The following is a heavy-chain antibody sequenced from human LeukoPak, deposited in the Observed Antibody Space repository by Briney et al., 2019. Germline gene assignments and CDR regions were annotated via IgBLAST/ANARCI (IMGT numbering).Heavy chain of an antibody. CDR3: ARILDSAWGELGY. J-gene: IGHJ4*02. V-gene: IGHV3-21*01. D-gene: IGHD6-19*01. Sequence: PGGSLRLSCAASGFTFSSYSMNWVRQAPGKGLEWVSSIVKGRFTISRDNARKSLYLQMNSLRAEDTAVYYCARILDSAWGELGYWGQGTLVTVSS. CDR1: GFTFSSYS. CDR2: I.